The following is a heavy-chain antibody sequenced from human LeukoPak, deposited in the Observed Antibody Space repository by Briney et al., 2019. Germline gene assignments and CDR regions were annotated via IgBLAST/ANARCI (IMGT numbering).Heavy chain of an antibody. CDR1: GITLNIYW. V-gene: IGHV3-7*01. CDR2: INQDGSEK. J-gene: IGHJ6*03. CDR3: ARQINSYWGYFYYYMDV. D-gene: IGHD2/OR15-2a*01. Sequence: GGSLRLSCEASGITLNIYWMSWLRQAPGKGLEWMANINQDGSEKYYVDSVEGRFTISRDNANNSLYLQMNSLRAEDTAVYYCARQINSYWGYFYYYMDVWGKGTTVTVSS.